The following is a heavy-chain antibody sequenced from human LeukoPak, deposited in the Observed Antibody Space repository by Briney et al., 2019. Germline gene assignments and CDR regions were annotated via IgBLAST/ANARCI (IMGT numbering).Heavy chain of an antibody. Sequence: GGSLRLSCAASGFTFSSYDMNWVRQAPKKVLESISYISRSGTTIYYADSVKGRFTISRDNARNSLYLQMDSLRAEDTAVYYCTRGTVGLWYFDLWGRGTLVIVSS. D-gene: IGHD4-23*01. CDR3: TRGTVGLWYFDL. V-gene: IGHV3-48*03. CDR1: GFTFSSYD. J-gene: IGHJ2*01. CDR2: ISRSGTTI.